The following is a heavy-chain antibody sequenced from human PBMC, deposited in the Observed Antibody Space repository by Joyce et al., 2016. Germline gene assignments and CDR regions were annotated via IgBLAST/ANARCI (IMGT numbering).Heavy chain of an antibody. CDR1: GGSINDYY. V-gene: IGHV4-4*07. Sequence: QVQLQESGPGLVKPSETLSFICSVSGGSINDYYWNWIRQPAGKGLEWIGRFSSSGRTNYNPSLESRVTMSVDTSKNQFSLRLSSVTAADTAVYFCARDIVAVPAAPDDAFDLWGQGTMVTVFS. CDR3: ARDIVAVPAAPDDAFDL. J-gene: IGHJ3*01. CDR2: FSSSGRT. D-gene: IGHD2-2*01.